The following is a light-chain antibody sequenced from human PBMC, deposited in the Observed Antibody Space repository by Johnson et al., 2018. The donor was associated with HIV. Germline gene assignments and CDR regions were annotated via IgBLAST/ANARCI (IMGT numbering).Light chain of an antibody. Sequence: QSVLTQPPSVSAAPGQKVTISCSGRSSNIGNNYVSWYQQLPGKAPKLFIFDNNKRPSGIPDRFSGSKSGTSATLGITGLQTGDEADYYCGTWVGSLSACVFGTGTKVTVL. J-gene: IGLJ1*01. CDR1: SSNIGNNY. V-gene: IGLV1-51*01. CDR3: GTWVGSLSACV. CDR2: DNN.